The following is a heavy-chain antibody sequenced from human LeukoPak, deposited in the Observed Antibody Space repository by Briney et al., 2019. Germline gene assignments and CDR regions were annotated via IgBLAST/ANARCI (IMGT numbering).Heavy chain of an antibody. CDR2: ISSSSSYI. V-gene: IGHV3-21*01. CDR1: GFTFSSYS. CDR3: ARDLVAIGQQLVGASDY. Sequence: GGSLRLSCAASGFTFSSYSMNWVRQAPGKGLEWVSSISSSSSYIYYADSVKGRFTISRDNAKISLYLQMNSLRAEDTAVYYCARDLVAIGQQLVGASDYWGQGTLVTVSS. J-gene: IGHJ4*02. D-gene: IGHD6-13*01.